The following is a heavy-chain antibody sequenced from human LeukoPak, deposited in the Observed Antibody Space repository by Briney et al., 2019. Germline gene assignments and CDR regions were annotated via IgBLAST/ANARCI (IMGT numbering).Heavy chain of an antibody. Sequence: PSETLSLTCTVSGGSISSGGYYWSWIRQHPGKGLEWIGYIYYSGSTYYNPSLKSRVTISVDTSKSQFSLKLSSVTAADTAVYYCARDHGYCSSTSCYNWFDPWGQGTLVTVSS. D-gene: IGHD2-2*01. V-gene: IGHV4-31*03. CDR3: ARDHGYCSSTSCYNWFDP. CDR1: GGSISSGGYY. J-gene: IGHJ5*02. CDR2: IYYSGST.